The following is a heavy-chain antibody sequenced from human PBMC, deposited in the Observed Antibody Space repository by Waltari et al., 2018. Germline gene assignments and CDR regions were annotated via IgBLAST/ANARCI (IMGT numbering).Heavy chain of an antibody. D-gene: IGHD1-20*01. J-gene: IGHJ4*02. V-gene: IGHV2-5*01. Sequence: ESGPTLVKPTQTLTLTCTFSGFSLSTSGVGVGWIRQPPGKALEWLALIYWNDDKRYSPALKSRLTITKDTSKNQVVLTMTNMDPVDTATYYCAHTSRITGIADYWGQGTLVTVSS. CDR3: AHTSRITGIADY. CDR2: IYWNDDK. CDR1: GFSLSTSGVG.